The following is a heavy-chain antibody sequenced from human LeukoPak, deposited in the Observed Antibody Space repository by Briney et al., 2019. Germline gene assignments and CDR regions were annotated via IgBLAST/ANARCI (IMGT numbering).Heavy chain of an antibody. D-gene: IGHD6-13*01. J-gene: IGHJ2*01. V-gene: IGHV3-33*01. CDR2: IWYDGTNK. Sequence: PGRSLRLSCDASGFTFSTHDFQWVRQAPGKGLECVAFIWYDGTNKYYADSVKGRFTVSRDNSKNTLYLQMNSLRVEDTAVYYCARDGAAMPGQVFWYFDLWGRGTPVTVSS. CDR1: GFTFSTHD. CDR3: ARDGAAMPGQVFWYFDL.